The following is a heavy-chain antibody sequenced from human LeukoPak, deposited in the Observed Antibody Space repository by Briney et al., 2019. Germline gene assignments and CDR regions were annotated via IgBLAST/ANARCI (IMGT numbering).Heavy chain of an antibody. D-gene: IGHD4-17*01. J-gene: IGHJ6*02. CDR1: GFTFSTSG. Sequence: GGSLRLSCAASGFTFSTSGMNWVRQAPGKGLEWVSFIDSTSEYIYYADSVEGRFTISRDNAKNSLYLQMNSLRVEDTAVYYCASRRTYGDYYRYYGMDVWGQGTTVTVSS. CDR3: ASRRTYGDYYRYYGMDV. V-gene: IGHV3-21*01. CDR2: IDSTSEYI.